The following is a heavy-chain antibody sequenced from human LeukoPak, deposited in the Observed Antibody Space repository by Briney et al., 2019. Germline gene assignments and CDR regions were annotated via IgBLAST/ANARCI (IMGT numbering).Heavy chain of an antibody. CDR2: ISADGTP. J-gene: IGHJ4*02. CDR1: GFTFSSYW. V-gene: IGHV3-53*01. CDR3: VRGRGYITDF. Sequence: GGSLRLSCAASGFTFSSYWMSWVRQAPGKGLEWVSVISADGTPRYADSVKGRFTMSRDSPKNTLFLQMNNLRADDTAVYYCVRGRGYITDFWGQGTLVTVSS. D-gene: IGHD5-12*01.